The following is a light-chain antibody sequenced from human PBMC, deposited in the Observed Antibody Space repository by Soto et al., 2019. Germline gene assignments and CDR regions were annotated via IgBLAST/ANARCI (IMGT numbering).Light chain of an antibody. CDR3: CSYIGATTYV. Sequence: QSVLTQPASVSGSPGQSITISCTGTSSDVGGYNYVSWYQQHPGKAPKLIFSEVTSRPSGVYTRVSGSKSGNTGSLTISTLQAEDEAHYYRCSYIGATTYVFGTGTKVTVL. J-gene: IGLJ1*01. V-gene: IGLV2-14*01. CDR2: EVT. CDR1: SSDVGGYNY.